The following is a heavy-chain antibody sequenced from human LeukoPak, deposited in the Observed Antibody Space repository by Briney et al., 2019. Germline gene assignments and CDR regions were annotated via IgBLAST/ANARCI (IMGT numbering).Heavy chain of an antibody. Sequence: ASVKVSCKVSGYTLTELSMHWVRQAPGKGLEWMGGFDPEDGETIYAQKFQGRVTMTRNTSISTAYMELSSLRSEDTAVYYCARGHYGDYDTLFGYWGQGTLVTVSS. CDR1: GYTLTELS. CDR2: FDPEDGET. J-gene: IGHJ4*02. V-gene: IGHV1-24*01. CDR3: ARGHYGDYDTLFGY. D-gene: IGHD4-17*01.